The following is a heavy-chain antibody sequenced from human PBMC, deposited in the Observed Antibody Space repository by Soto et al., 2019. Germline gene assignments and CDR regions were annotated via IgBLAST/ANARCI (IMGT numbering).Heavy chain of an antibody. CDR2: ISGSGGST. D-gene: IGHD3-3*01. Sequence: GGSLRLSCAASGFTFSSYAMSWVRQAPGKGLEWVSAISGSGGSTYYADSVKGRFTISRDNSKNTLYLQMNSLRAEDTAVYYCAGGLRFLEWLKSYYYYGMDVWGQGPTVTV. J-gene: IGHJ6*02. CDR1: GFTFSSYA. CDR3: AGGLRFLEWLKSYYYYGMDV. V-gene: IGHV3-23*01.